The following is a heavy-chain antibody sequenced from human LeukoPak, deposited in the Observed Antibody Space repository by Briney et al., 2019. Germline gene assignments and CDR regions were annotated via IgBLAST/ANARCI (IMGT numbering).Heavy chain of an antibody. CDR1: GFTFSSYA. Sequence: GGSLRLSRAASGFTFSSYAMSWVRQAPGKGLEWVSAISGSGGSTYYADSVKGRFTISRDNSKNTLYLQMNSLRAEDTAVYYCAKGRDIRGSGSHAYGYYGMDVWGQGTTVTVSS. V-gene: IGHV3-23*01. CDR2: ISGSGGST. D-gene: IGHD3-10*01. J-gene: IGHJ6*02. CDR3: AKGRDIRGSGSHAYGYYGMDV.